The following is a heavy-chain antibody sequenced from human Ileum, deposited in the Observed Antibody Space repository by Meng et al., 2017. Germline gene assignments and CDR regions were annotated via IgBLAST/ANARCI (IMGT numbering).Heavy chain of an antibody. CDR2: ITTGSDYI. CDR1: GFTFSTYT. J-gene: IGHJ6*02. V-gene: IGHV3-21*01. Sequence: GESLKISCAASGFTFSTYTINWVRQAPGKGLEWVSSITTGSDYIYYADSVKGRFTISRDNAKNSVYLQMNSLTAEDTAVYYCAREATTVTSTGMVHYYYYYGLDVWGQGTTVTVSS. CDR3: AREATTVTSTGMVHYYYYYGLDV. D-gene: IGHD4-17*01.